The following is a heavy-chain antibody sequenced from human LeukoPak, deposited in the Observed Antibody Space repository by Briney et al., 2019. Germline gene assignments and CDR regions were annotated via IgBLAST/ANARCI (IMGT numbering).Heavy chain of an antibody. CDR3: AAVVSGGISAFDI. CDR2: IVVGSGNT. V-gene: IGHV1-58*01. D-gene: IGHD4-23*01. CDR1: GFTFTSSA. Sequence: SVKVSCKASGFTFTSSAVQWVRQARGQRLEWIGWIVVGSGNTKYAQKFQERVTISRDMSTSTAYMELSSLRSEDTAMYYCAAVVSGGISAFDIWGQGTVVTVSS. J-gene: IGHJ3*02.